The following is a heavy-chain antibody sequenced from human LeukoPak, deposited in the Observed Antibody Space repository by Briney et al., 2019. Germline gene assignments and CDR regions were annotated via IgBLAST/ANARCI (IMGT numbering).Heavy chain of an antibody. D-gene: IGHD6-6*01. J-gene: IGHJ4*02. CDR1: GASISSSNW. CDR2: ISPSGST. V-gene: IGHV4-4*02. CDR3: ARLSRGSSAGFDY. Sequence: PSETLSLTCAVSGASISSSNWWSWVRQPPGKGLEWIGEISPSGSTNYNPSLKSRVTMSVDKSKNQFSLNLSSVTAADTAVYYCARLSRGSSAGFDYWGQGILVTVSS.